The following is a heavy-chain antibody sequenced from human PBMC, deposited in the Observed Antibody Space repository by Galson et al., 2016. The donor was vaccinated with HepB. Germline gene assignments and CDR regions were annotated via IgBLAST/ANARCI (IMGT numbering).Heavy chain of an antibody. Sequence: SLRLSCAASGFMFSNCGMHWVRQAPGKGLEWVAVISYDGSYKYYADSVKGRFTISRVNSKNSLNLQMSSLRAEDTAVYYCAKANSGYDYYFDSWGQGTLVTVSS. D-gene: IGHD5-12*01. CDR1: GFMFSNCG. CDR3: AKANSGYDYYFDS. V-gene: IGHV3-30*18. CDR2: ISYDGSYK. J-gene: IGHJ4*02.